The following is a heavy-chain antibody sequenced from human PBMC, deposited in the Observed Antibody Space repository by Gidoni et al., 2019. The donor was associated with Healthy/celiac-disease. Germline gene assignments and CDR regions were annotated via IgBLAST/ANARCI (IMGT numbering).Heavy chain of an antibody. Sequence: VQLQESGPGLVTPSETLSLTCAVSGYSISSGYYWGWIRQPPGKGLEWIGSIYHSGSTYYNPSLKSRVNISVDTSKNQFSLKLSSVTAADTAVYYCARDLDTYYYDSSGLGGMDVWGQGTTVTVSS. CDR2: IYHSGST. CDR1: GYSISSGYY. D-gene: IGHD3-22*01. CDR3: ARDLDTYYYDSSGLGGMDV. V-gene: IGHV4-38-2*02. J-gene: IGHJ6*02.